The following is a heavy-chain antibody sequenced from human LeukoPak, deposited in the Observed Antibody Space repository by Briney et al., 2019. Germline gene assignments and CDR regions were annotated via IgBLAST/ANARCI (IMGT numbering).Heavy chain of an antibody. D-gene: IGHD5-18*01. V-gene: IGHV4-61*01. CDR3: ARVVDTAPDY. CDR2: IYYSGST. Sequence: KPSETLSLTCTVSGGSISSSSYYWSWIRQPPGKGLEWIGYIYYSGSTNYNPSLKSRVTISVDTSKNQFSLKLSSVTAADTAVYYCARVVDTAPDYWGQGTLVTVSS. J-gene: IGHJ4*02. CDR1: GGSISSSSYY.